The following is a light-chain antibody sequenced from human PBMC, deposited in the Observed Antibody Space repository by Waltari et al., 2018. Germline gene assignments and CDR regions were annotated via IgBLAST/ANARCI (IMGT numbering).Light chain of an antibody. J-gene: IGKJ1*01. CDR3: QKYNSAPP. CDR1: QGISNY. Sequence: DIQMTQSPSSLSASVGDRVTITCRASQGISNYLAWYQQKPGNVPKLLIYAASTLQSGVPSRFSGSGSGTDFTLTISSLQPEDVATYYCQKYNSAPPFGQGTKVEIK. V-gene: IGKV1-27*01. CDR2: AAS.